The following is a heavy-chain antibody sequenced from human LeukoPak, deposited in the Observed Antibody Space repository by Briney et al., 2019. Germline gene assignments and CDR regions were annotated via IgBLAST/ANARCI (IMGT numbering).Heavy chain of an antibody. D-gene: IGHD3-10*01. CDR1: GFTVSSDL. Sequence: GGSLRLSCVVSGFTVSSDLMNWVRQAPGKGLEWVSAMNSGGETYYADSVRGRFIISRDKSRNTLYLQMNSLRVDDTAVYYCARGGSMVRGVLWGQGTLVTVSS. CDR3: ARGGSMVRGVL. CDR2: MNSGGET. J-gene: IGHJ4*02. V-gene: IGHV3-53*01.